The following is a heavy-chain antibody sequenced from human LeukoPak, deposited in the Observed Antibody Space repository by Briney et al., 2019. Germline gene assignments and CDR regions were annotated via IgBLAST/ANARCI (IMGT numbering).Heavy chain of an antibody. J-gene: IGHJ2*01. CDR1: GFTFSSYA. CDR3: ARAYSSSSGWYFDL. D-gene: IGHD6-6*01. V-gene: IGHV3-23*01. Sequence: GGSLRLSCAASGFTFSSYAMSWVRQAPGKGLEWVSAISGSGGSTSYADSVKGRFTISRDNAKNTLYLQMNSLRAEDTAVYYCARAYSSSSGWYFDLWGRGTLVTVSS. CDR2: ISGSGGST.